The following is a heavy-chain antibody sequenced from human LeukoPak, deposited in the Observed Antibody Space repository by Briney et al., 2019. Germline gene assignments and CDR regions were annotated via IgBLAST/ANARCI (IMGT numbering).Heavy chain of an antibody. CDR3: ARGRDSSGWRPTDY. Sequence: SETLSLTCAVYGGSFSGYYWSWIRQPPGKGLEWIGEINHSGSTNYNPSLKGRVTISVDTSKNQFSLKLSSVTAADTAVYYCARGRDSSGWRPTDYWGQGTLVTVSS. CDR1: GGSFSGYY. J-gene: IGHJ4*02. D-gene: IGHD6-19*01. CDR2: INHSGST. V-gene: IGHV4-34*01.